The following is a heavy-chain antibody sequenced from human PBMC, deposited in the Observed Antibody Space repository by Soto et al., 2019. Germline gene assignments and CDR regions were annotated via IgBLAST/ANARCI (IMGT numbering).Heavy chain of an antibody. Sequence: WASVKVSCKASGYTFTSYGISWVRQAPGQGLEWMGWISAYNGNTNYAQKLQGRVTMTTDTSTSTAYMELRSLRSDDTAVYYCARDSQGYCSSTSCRYNWFDPWGQGTLVNVS. D-gene: IGHD2-2*01. V-gene: IGHV1-18*01. CDR3: ARDSQGYCSSTSCRYNWFDP. J-gene: IGHJ5*02. CDR2: ISAYNGNT. CDR1: GYTFTSYG.